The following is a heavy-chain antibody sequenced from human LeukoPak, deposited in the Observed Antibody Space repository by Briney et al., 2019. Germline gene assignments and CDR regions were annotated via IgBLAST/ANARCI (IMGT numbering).Heavy chain of an antibody. V-gene: IGHV4-61*01. J-gene: IGHJ5*02. CDR3: ARDSGYSYGYNWFDP. CDR1: GGSVSSGSYY. D-gene: IGHD5-18*01. Sequence: PSETLSLTCTVSGGSVSSGSYYWSWIRQPPGKGLEWIGYIYYSGSTNYNPSLKSRATISVDTSKNQFSLKLSSVTAADTAVYYCARDSGYSYGYNWFDPWGQGTLVTVSS. CDR2: IYYSGST.